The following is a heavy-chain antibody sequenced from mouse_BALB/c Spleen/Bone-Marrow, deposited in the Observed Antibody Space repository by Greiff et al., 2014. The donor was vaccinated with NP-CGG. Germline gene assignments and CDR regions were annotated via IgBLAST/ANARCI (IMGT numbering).Heavy chain of an antibody. CDR3: TREGIYFGYDVPMDY. J-gene: IGHJ4*01. Sequence: QVQLKESGAELVRPGASVTLSCKASGYKFTDHEMHWVKQTPVHGLEWIGSIDPETGGTAYNQNFKGKATLTADRSSTTAYMELRSLTSEDSAVYYCTREGIYFGYDVPMDYWGQGTSVTVSS. CDR2: IDPETGGT. D-gene: IGHD2-2*01. CDR1: GYKFTDHE. V-gene: IGHV1-15*01.